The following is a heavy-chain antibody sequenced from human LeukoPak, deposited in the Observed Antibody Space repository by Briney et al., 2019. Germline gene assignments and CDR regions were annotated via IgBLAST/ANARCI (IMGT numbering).Heavy chain of an antibody. V-gene: IGHV3-21*01. D-gene: IGHD2-2*01. CDR1: GFTFSSYS. Sequence: GGSLRLSCAASGFTFSSYSMNWGRQAPGKGLEWVSSISSSSSYTYYAASVKGRFTISRDNAKNSLYLPMNSLRAEDTAVYYCARVYCSSTSCLLFDYWGQGTLVTVSS. CDR2: ISSSSSYT. CDR3: ARVYCSSTSCLLFDY. J-gene: IGHJ4*02.